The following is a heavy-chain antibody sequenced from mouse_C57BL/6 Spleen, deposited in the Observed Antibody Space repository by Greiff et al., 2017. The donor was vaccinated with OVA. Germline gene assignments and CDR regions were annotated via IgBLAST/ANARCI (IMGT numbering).Heavy chain of an antibody. D-gene: IGHD2-2*01. V-gene: IGHV2-2*01. CDR1: GFSLTSYG. J-gene: IGHJ2*01. Sequence: QVQLQQSGPGLVQPSQSLSITCTVSGFSLTSYGVHWVRQSPGTGLEWLGVIWSGGSTDYTAAFISRLSISKDNSKSQVFFKRNSLQADDTAIYYCARNKGGYHGYFDYWGQGTTLTVSS. CDR2: IWSGGST. CDR3: ARNKGGYHGYFDY.